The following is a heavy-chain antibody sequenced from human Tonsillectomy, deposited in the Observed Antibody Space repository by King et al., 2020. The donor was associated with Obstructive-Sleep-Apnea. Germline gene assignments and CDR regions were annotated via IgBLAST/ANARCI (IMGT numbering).Heavy chain of an antibody. D-gene: IGHD3-22*01. Sequence: VQLVESGGGLVKPGGSLRLSCAASGFNFRSYSMNWVRQAPGKGLEWVSSISSSSSYIYYADSVKGRFTISRDNAKNSLFLQMNSLRAEDTAVYYFARDYYEIAIDYWGQGTLVTVSS. V-gene: IGHV3-21*01. J-gene: IGHJ4*02. CDR2: ISSSSSYI. CDR1: GFNFRSYS. CDR3: ARDYYEIAIDY.